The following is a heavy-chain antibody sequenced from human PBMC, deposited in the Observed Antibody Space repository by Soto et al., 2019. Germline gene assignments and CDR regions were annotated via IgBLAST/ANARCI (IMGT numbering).Heavy chain of an antibody. CDR1: GGSISSGDSY. V-gene: IGHV4-30-4*01. CDR2: IYYSGST. Sequence: QVQLQESGPGLVKPSQTLSLPCPVSGGSISSGDSYWGWIRQPPGKGLEWIGYIYYSGSTYYNPSLKSRVTISVDTSKNQFSLKLSSVTAADTAVYYCARVYRGSGSYHLDYWGQGTLVTVSS. D-gene: IGHD3-10*01. J-gene: IGHJ4*02. CDR3: ARVYRGSGSYHLDY.